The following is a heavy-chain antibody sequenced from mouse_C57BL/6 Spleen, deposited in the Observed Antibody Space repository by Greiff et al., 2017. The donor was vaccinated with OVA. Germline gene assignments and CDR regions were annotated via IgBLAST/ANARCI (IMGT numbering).Heavy chain of an antibody. D-gene: IGHD2-10*02. V-gene: IGHV5-16*01. CDR1: GFTFSDYY. CDR2: INYDGGST. J-gene: IGHJ1*03. Sequence: EVNLVESEGGLVQPGSSMKLSCTASGFTFSDYYMAWVRQVPEKGLEWVANINYDGGSTYYLDSLKSRFIISRDNAKNILYLQMSSLKSEDTATYYCAREYGNNWYFDVWGTGTTVTVSS. CDR3: AREYGNNWYFDV.